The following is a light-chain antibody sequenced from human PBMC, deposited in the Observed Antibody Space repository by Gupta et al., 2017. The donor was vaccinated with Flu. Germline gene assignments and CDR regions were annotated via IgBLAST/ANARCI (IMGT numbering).Light chain of an antibody. J-gene: IGLJ3*02. CDR1: SSNIGSGNNY. CDR2: DND. CDR3: GTWDNSLSAWV. Sequence: QSVLTPPPSVSAAPGPTVTISCSGRSSNIGSGNNYVSWYQQRPGTAPKLLIYDNDKRPSGIPDRFSGSKSDTSATLGITGLQTGDEADYYCGTWDNSLSAWVFGGGTKLTVL. V-gene: IGLV1-51*01.